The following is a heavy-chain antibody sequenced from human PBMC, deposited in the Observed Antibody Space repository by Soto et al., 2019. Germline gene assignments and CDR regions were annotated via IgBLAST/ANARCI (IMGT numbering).Heavy chain of an antibody. J-gene: IGHJ6*02. Sequence: PGGSLRLSCAASGFTFSSYAMSWVRQAPGKGLEWVSAISGSGGSTYYADSVKGRFTISRDNSKNTLYLQMNSLRAEDTAVYYCAKDRSGSYYYDYYYYGTDVWGQGTTVTVSS. D-gene: IGHD1-26*01. CDR3: AKDRSGSYYYDYYYYGTDV. CDR2: ISGSGGST. V-gene: IGHV3-23*01. CDR1: GFTFSSYA.